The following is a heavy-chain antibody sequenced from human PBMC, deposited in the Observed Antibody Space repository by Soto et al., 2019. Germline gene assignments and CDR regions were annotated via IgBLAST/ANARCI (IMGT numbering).Heavy chain of an antibody. CDR2: ISTRGST. V-gene: IGHV4-4*07. Sequence: PSETLSLTCTVSGGPISSYYWSWIGQPAGKGLEWIGRISTRGSTNYNHSLTSRITMSVDTSKNQFSLKLSSVTAADTAVYYCARDGARLHTRSYYYYGMDVWGQGTTVTVSS. D-gene: IGHD4-4*01. CDR1: GGPISSYY. J-gene: IGHJ6*02. CDR3: ARDGARLHTRSYYYYGMDV.